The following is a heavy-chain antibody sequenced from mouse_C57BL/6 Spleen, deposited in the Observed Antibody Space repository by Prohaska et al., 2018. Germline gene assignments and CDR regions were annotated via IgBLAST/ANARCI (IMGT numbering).Heavy chain of an antibody. CDR1: GFTFSGFW. CDR3: MRYGNYWYFDV. Sequence: VQLLETGGGLVQPGGSRGLSCEGSGFTFSGFWMSWVRQTPGKTLEWIGDINSDGSAINCAPSIKDRFTIFRDNDKSTLYLQMSNVRSEDTATYFCMRYGNYWYFDVWGTGTTVTVSS. V-gene: IGHV11-2*01. CDR2: INSDGSAI. J-gene: IGHJ1*03. D-gene: IGHD2-1*01.